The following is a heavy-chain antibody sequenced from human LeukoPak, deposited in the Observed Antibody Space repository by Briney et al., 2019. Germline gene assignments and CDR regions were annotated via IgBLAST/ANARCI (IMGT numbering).Heavy chain of an antibody. CDR3: ARGSGYDYYYGMDV. CDR1: GFTFSSYS. Sequence: PRGSRRLSCAASGFTFSSYSMNWVRQAPGKGLEWVSSISSSSSYIYYADSVKGRFTISRDNAKNSLYLQMNSLRAEDTAVYYCARGSGYDYYYGMDVWGQGTTVTVSS. V-gene: IGHV3-21*01. CDR2: ISSSSSYI. D-gene: IGHD3-22*01. J-gene: IGHJ6*02.